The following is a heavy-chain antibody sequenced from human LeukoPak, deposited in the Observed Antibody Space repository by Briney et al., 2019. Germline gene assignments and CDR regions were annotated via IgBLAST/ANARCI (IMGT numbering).Heavy chain of an antibody. V-gene: IGHV5-51*01. J-gene: IGHJ6*02. CDR1: GYSFTTYW. CDR2: TYPGDSDT. D-gene: IGHD3/OR15-3a*01. CDR3: ARHLDWLSVNFYYGMDV. Sequence: GESLKISCKAFGYSFTTYWIAWVRQMPGKGLEWLGITYPGDSDTRYSPSFQGQVTISADKSINTAYLQWSSLKASDTGMYYCARHLDWLSVNFYYGMDVWGQGTTVIVSS.